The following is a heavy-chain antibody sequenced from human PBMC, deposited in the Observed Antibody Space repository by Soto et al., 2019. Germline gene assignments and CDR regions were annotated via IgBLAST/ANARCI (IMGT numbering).Heavy chain of an antibody. CDR3: ARTSAAGKYYYGMDV. CDR1: EYSFSSSW. V-gene: IGHV5-51*01. Sequence: GESLKISCKDSEYSFSSSWIGWVRQMPGKGLEWMDIIDPGDSDTTYSPSFQGQVTISADKSINTAYLQWSGLKASDTTMCYCARTSAAGKYYYGMDVWGQGTTVTVSS. J-gene: IGHJ6*02. D-gene: IGHD6-13*01. CDR2: IDPGDSDT.